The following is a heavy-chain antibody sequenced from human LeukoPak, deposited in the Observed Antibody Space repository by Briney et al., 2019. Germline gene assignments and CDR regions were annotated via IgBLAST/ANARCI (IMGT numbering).Heavy chain of an antibody. CDR1: GGCISSGSYY. Sequence: SETLSLTCTVSGGCISSGSYYWSWMPQPAGQGLQWIGRIYTSGSTDYNPSLKSRVTIAIDTSQRQFSLNLRSVTAAYSGVNYCGSDYNIEYRGCDCYLDIWGQGTLVTVSS. CDR2: IYTSGST. D-gene: IGHD2-21*02. V-gene: IGHV4-61*02. CDR3: GSDYNIEYRGCDCYLDI. J-gene: IGHJ4*02.